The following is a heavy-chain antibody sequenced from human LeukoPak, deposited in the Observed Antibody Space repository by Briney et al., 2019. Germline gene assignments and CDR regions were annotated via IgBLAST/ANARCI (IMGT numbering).Heavy chain of an antibody. CDR3: ARYSSSSGGASHYLDY. D-gene: IGHD6-6*01. V-gene: IGHV3-74*01. CDR1: GFTFRSYW. J-gene: IGHJ4*02. Sequence: GGSLRLSCAVSGFTFRSYWMHWVRQAPGKGLVLVSRISGDGSMKNYADSVKGRFTISRDNAKNTVYLKMNSLRAEDTAVYYCARYSSSSGGASHYLDYWGQGTLVTVSS. CDR2: ISGDGSMK.